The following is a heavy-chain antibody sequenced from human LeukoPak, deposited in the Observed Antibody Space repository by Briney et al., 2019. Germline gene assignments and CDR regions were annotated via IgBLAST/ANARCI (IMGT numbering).Heavy chain of an antibody. J-gene: IGHJ4*02. D-gene: IGHD3-22*01. V-gene: IGHV3-7*01. Sequence: GGSLRLSCVASGFAFSDSWMSWVRQAPGKGLEWVANIRHDGNAKYYVPSVRGRSTISRDNAKNSLYLQMNSLTDEDTALYYCATSHDSAGNDWGQGTLVTVSS. CDR1: GFAFSDSW. CDR3: ATSHDSAGND. CDR2: IRHDGNAK.